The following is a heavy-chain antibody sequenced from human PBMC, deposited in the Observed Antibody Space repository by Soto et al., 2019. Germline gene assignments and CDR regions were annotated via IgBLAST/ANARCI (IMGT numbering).Heavy chain of an antibody. D-gene: IGHD6-13*01. V-gene: IGHV4-39*01. CDR3: ARLSRWIAAAGNPGVDY. Sequence: QLQLQESGPGLVKPSETLSLTCTVSGGSISSSSYYWGWIRQPPGKGLEWIGSIYYSGSTYYNPSLKSRVTISVDTSKNQFSLKLSSVTAADTAVYYCARLSRWIAAAGNPGVDYWGQGTLVTVSS. CDR2: IYYSGST. CDR1: GGSISSSSYY. J-gene: IGHJ4*02.